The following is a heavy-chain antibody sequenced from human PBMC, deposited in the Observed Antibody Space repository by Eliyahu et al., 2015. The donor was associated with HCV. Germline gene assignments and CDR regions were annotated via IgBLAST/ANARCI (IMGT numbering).Heavy chain of an antibody. D-gene: IGHD3-10*01. Sequence: EVQLVESGGGLVQPGGSLRLSCAASGFXFXSYSMNWVRQAPGKGLEWGSYISSSSSTIYYADSVKGRFTISRDNAKNSLYLQMNSLRDEDTAVYYCARAPGSTWGFDAFDIWGQGTMVTVSS. CDR1: GFXFXSYS. CDR3: ARAPGSTWGFDAFDI. CDR2: ISSSSSTI. V-gene: IGHV3-48*02. J-gene: IGHJ3*02.